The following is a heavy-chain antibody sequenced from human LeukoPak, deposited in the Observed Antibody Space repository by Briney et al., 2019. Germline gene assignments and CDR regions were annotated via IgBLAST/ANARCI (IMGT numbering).Heavy chain of an antibody. D-gene: IGHD3-9*01. CDR1: GFTFSSYA. J-gene: IGHJ4*02. CDR2: ISGSGGST. CDR3: AKDRSVLRYFDWLPFDY. V-gene: IGHV3-23*01. Sequence: GGSLRLSCAASGFTFSSYAVSWVRQAPGKGLEWVSAISGSGGSTYYADSVKGRFTISRDNSKSTLYLQMNSLRAEDTAVYYCAKDRSVLRYFDWLPFDYWGQGTLVTVSS.